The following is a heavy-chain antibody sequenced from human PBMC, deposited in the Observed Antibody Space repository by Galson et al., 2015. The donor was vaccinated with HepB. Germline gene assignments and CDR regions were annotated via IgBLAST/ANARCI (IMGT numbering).Heavy chain of an antibody. CDR1: GGSFSGYY. CDR2: INHSGST. D-gene: IGHD3-22*01. V-gene: IGHV4-34*01. J-gene: IGHJ4*02. Sequence: ETLSLTCAVSGGSFSGYYWSWIRQPPGKGLECIGEINHSGSTNYNPSLKSRVTMSVDTSKNQFSVKLNSVTAADTAVYYCAKTAVFSYSYDTGGPYHFDYWGQGTLVTVSS. CDR3: AKTAVFSYSYDTGGPYHFDY.